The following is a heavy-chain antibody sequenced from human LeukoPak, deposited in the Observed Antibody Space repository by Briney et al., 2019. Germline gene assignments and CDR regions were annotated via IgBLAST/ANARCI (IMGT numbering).Heavy chain of an antibody. CDR1: GFTFSDYY. D-gene: IGHD3-22*01. Sequence: PGGSLRLSCAASGFTFSDYYTSWIRQAPGKGLEWVSYISSSSSYTNYADSVKGRFTISRDNAKNSLYLQMNSLRAEDTAVYYCARDRGYYDSSGYYPLGYGMDVWGQGTTVTVSS. J-gene: IGHJ6*02. CDR3: ARDRGYYDSSGYYPLGYGMDV. V-gene: IGHV3-11*06. CDR2: ISSSSSYT.